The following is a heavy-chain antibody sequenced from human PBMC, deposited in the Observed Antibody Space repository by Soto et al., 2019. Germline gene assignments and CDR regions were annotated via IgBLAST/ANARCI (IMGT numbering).Heavy chain of an antibody. CDR1: GGYISSYY. Sequence: SETQPLTYTVSGGYISSYYWSWIRQPPGKGLEWIGYIYYSGSTNYNPSLKSRVTISVDTSKNQFSLKLSSVTAADTAGYYWARGDTGTYSLFAPGGQGPWVPVSS. CDR2: IYYSGST. J-gene: IGHJ5*02. D-gene: IGHD1-26*01. CDR3: ARGDTGTYSLFAP. V-gene: IGHV4-59*01.